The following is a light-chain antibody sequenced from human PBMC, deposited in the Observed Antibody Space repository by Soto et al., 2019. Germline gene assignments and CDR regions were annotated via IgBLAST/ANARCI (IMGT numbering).Light chain of an antibody. CDR3: QQYYSTPPT. CDR2: WAS. CDR1: QSVLYSSNNKNY. J-gene: IGKJ1*01. Sequence: DIVMTQSPDSLAVSLGERATINCKSSQSVLYSSNNKNYLAWYQQKLGQPPKLLIYWASTRESGVPDRFSGSGSGTDFTLTISSLQAEAVAVYYCQQYYSTPPTFGQGTKVEIK. V-gene: IGKV4-1*01.